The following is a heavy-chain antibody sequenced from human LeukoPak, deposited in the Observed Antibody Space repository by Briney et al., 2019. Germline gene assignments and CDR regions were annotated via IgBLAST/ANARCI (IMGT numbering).Heavy chain of an antibody. CDR2: ISGSGGSS. CDR3: ATHPQEIDY. CDR1: GFTFSSYT. V-gene: IGHV3-23*01. Sequence: GGSLRLSCAASGFTFSSYTMSWVRQAPGKGLEWVSAISGSGGSSYYADSVKGRFTISRDNSKNTLYLQMNSLRAEDTAVYYCATHPQEIDYWGQGTLVTVSS. J-gene: IGHJ4*02.